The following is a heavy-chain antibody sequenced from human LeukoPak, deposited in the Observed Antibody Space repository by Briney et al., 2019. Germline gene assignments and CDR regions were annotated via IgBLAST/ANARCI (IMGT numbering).Heavy chain of an antibody. CDR1: GYSISSGYY. V-gene: IGHV4-38-2*02. D-gene: IGHD4-17*01. CDR3: ARTTVINSTPLDY. Sequence: PSETLSLTCTVSGYSISSGYYWGWIRQPPGKGLEWIGSIYHSGSTYYNPSLKSRVTISVDTSKNQFSLKLSSVTAADTAVYYCARTTVINSTPLDYWGQGTLVTVSS. J-gene: IGHJ4*02. CDR2: IYHSGST.